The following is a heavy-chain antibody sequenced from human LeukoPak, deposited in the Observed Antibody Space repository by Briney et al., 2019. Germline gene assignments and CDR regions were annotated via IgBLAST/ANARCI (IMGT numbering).Heavy chain of an antibody. CDR1: GFTFSSHW. V-gene: IGHV3-74*01. CDR2: LNDDGTYI. Sequence: GGSLRLSCVASGFTFSSHWMHWVRQAPGKGLVWVSRLNDDGTYIDYADSVKGRFTISRDNSKNTLYLQMNSLRAEDTAVYYCANTRSSGRKNRGDYWGQGTLVTVSS. J-gene: IGHJ4*02. D-gene: IGHD6-19*01. CDR3: ANTRSSGRKNRGDY.